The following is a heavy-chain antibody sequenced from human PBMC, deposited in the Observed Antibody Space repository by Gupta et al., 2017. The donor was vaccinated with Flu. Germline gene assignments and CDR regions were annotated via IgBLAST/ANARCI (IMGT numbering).Heavy chain of an antibody. Sequence: MDWVRQAPGKGLEWVARIRNKATSYTTDYAASVKGRFTISRDDSKNSLYLQLTGLKTEDTAVYYCVRSDVQHWGQGTLVTVSS. CDR2: IRNKATSYTT. CDR3: VRSDVQH. J-gene: IGHJ1*01. V-gene: IGHV3-72*01.